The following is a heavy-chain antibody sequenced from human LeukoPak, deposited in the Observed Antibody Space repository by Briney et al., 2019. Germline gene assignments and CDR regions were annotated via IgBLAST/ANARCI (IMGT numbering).Heavy chain of an antibody. J-gene: IGHJ6*03. CDR1: GFTFSSYS. CDR3: ASHPRLRFLEWLSYMDV. V-gene: IGHV3-48*04. Sequence: PGGSLRLSCAASGFTFSSYSMNWVRQAPGKGLEWVSYISSSSSTIYYADSVKGRFTISRDNAKNSLYLQMNSLRAEDTAVYHCASHPRLRFLEWLSYMDVWGKGPTVTVSS. D-gene: IGHD3-3*01. CDR2: ISSSSSTI.